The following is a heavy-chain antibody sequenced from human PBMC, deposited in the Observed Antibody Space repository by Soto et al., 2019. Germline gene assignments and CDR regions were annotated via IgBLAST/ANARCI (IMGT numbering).Heavy chain of an antibody. CDR3: ARERGSSSWNYYYYYGMDV. V-gene: IGHV3-21*01. CDR2: ISSSSSYI. CDR1: GFTFSSYS. J-gene: IGHJ6*02. Sequence: GGSLRLSCGASGFTFSSYSMNWVRQAPGKGLEWVSSISSSSSYIYYADSVKGRFTISRDNAKNSLYLQMNSLRAEDTAVYYCARERGSSSWNYYYYYGMDVWGQGTTVTVSS. D-gene: IGHD6-13*01.